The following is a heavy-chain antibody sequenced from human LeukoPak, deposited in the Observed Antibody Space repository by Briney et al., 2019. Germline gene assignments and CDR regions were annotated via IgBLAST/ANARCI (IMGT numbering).Heavy chain of an antibody. D-gene: IGHD6-19*01. CDR3: ASFDPYRGIAVAGSGFDY. CDR2: ISSSSSYI. Sequence: GGSLRLSCAASGFTFSSYSMNWVRQAPGKGLEWVSSISSSSSYIYYADSVKGRFTISRDNAKNSLYLQMNSLRAEDTAVYYCASFDPYRGIAVAGSGFDYWGQGTLVTVSS. V-gene: IGHV3-21*01. CDR1: GFTFSSYS. J-gene: IGHJ4*02.